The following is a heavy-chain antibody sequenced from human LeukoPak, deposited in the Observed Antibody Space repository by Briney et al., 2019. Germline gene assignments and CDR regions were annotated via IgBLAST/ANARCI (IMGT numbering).Heavy chain of an antibody. CDR2: ISYDGSNK. D-gene: IGHD3-10*01. CDR1: GFTFSSYG. Sequence: GGSLRLSCAASGFTFSSYGMHWVRQAPGKGLEWVAVISYDGSNKYYADSVKGRFSISRDNSKNTLYLQMNSLRAEDTAVHYCAKNYLPDYYGSGSYYNAAMDVWGQGTTVTVSS. V-gene: IGHV3-30*18. CDR3: AKNYLPDYYGSGSYYNAAMDV. J-gene: IGHJ6*02.